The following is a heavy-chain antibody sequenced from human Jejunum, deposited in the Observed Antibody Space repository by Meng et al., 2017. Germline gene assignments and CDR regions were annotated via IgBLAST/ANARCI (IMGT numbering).Heavy chain of an antibody. CDR2: IHHGGDT. D-gene: IGHD2-15*01. CDR1: GASISSGYW. Sequence: QVQREESGPGLVEPSGTLSLTCAVSGASISSGYWWSWVRQPPGKGLEWIGEIHHGGDTNYNPSLKSRVTISVDKSNNQYSLRLTSVTAADTAMYYCARNGAYSADHWGQGTLVTVSS. V-gene: IGHV4-4*02. J-gene: IGHJ4*02. CDR3: ARNGAYSADH.